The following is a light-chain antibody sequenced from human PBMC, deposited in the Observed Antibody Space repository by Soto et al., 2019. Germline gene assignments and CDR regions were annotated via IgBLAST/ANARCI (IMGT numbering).Light chain of an antibody. V-gene: IGKV1-5*03. J-gene: IGKJ1*01. CDR3: QQHKSYPRT. CDR2: KVS. Sequence: DIQMTQFPSTLSASIGDIVTITCRARQSIDSALAWYQQQPGKAPKFLIYKVSTLESGVPSRFSGSGSGTEFTLTISSLQPDDFGTYYCQQHKSYPRTFGQGTKVEIK. CDR1: QSIDSA.